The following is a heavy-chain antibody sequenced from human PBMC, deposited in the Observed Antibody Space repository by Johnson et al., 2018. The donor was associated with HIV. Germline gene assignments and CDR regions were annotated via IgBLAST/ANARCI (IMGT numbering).Heavy chain of an antibody. D-gene: IGHD3-22*01. CDR1: GFTFSSYD. V-gene: IGHV3-13*01. CDR3: ARDQYYYDSRGVGAFDI. Sequence: MLLVESGGGLVQPGGSLRLSCAASGFTFSSYDMHWVRQATGKGLEWVSAIGTAGDTYYPGYVKGRFTISRENAKNSLYLQMNSLRAGDTAVYYCARDQYYYDSRGVGAFDIWGQGTRVTVSS. CDR2: IGTAGDT. J-gene: IGHJ3*02.